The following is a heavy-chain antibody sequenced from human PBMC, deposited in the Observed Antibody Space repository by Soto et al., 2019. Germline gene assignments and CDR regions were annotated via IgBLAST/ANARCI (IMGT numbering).Heavy chain of an antibody. J-gene: IGHJ4*02. CDR2: IYYSGST. V-gene: IGHV4-59*08. Sequence: SETLSLTCTVSGGSISSHYWSWIRQPPGKGLEWIGYIYYSGSTNYNPSLKSRVTISVDTSKNQFSLKLSSVTAADTAVYYCARRGFGDYVYFDYWGQGTLVTVSS. CDR3: ARRGFGDYVYFDY. D-gene: IGHD4-17*01. CDR1: GGSISSHY.